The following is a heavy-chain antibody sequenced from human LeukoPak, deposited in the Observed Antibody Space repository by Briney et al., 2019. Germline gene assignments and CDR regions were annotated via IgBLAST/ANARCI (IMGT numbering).Heavy chain of an antibody. J-gene: IGHJ3*02. CDR1: GGSISSGVYY. CDR2: IYYSGST. D-gene: IGHD3-10*01. Sequence: SQTLSLTCTVSGGSISSGVYYWSWIRQHPGKGLEWIGYIYYSGSTYSNPSLKSRLTMSVGISKNQFSLKLSSVTAADTAVYYCARGVKGLRGAFDIWGQGTMVTVSS. CDR3: ARGVKGLRGAFDI. V-gene: IGHV4-31*03.